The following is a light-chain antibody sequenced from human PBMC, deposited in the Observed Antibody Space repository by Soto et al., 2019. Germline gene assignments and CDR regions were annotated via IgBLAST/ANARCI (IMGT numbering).Light chain of an antibody. CDR3: QQRSNWIT. CDR2: DAS. Sequence: EVVLSQSPGTLSLSPGESATLSCRASQIVNTFYLAWYQQKPGQAPRLLIYDASNRATGIPARFSGSGSGTDFTLTISSLEPEDFAVYYCQQRSNWITFGQGTRLEI. CDR1: QIVNTFY. J-gene: IGKJ5*01. V-gene: IGKV3-11*01.